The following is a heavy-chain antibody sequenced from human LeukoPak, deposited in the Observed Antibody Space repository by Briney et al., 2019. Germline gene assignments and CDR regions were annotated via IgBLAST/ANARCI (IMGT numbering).Heavy chain of an antibody. J-gene: IGHJ4*02. CDR3: ARHATLDY. Sequence: SETLSLTCTVSGGSINNYYWSWIRQPPGKGLEWIGYIDHRGNTNYNPSLKSRVTMSVDTSKNQFSLKLSSVTAADTAVYYCARHATLDYWGQGTLVTVSS. CDR2: IDHRGNT. CDR1: GGSINNYY. V-gene: IGHV4-59*08.